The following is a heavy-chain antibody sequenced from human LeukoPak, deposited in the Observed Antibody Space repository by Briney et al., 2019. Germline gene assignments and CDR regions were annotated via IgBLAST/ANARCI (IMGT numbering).Heavy chain of an antibody. D-gene: IGHD1-26*01. CDR1: GGTFSSYA. Sequence: SVKVSCKASGGTFSSYAISWVRQAPGQGLEWMGGIIPIFGTANYAQKFQGRVTITTDESTSTAYMELSSLRSEDTAVYYCARVVGARNPDYYYYYYMDVWGKGTTVTVSS. CDR2: IIPIFGTA. CDR3: ARVVGARNPDYYYYYYMDV. V-gene: IGHV1-69*05. J-gene: IGHJ6*03.